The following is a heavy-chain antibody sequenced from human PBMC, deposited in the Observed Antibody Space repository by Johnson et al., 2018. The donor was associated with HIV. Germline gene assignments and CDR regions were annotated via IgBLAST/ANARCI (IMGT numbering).Heavy chain of an antibody. CDR1: RFIFSSYW. CDR3: AKPPLGVDITLVGVPDDVFDI. J-gene: IGHJ3*02. V-gene: IGHV3-66*02. Sequence: EVQLVESGGGVVQPGRSLRLSCTASRFIFSSYWMSWVRQAPGKGLEWVSVIYSGGSTYYADSVKGRFTISRDNSKNTLYLQMNSLRAEDTAVYYCAKPPLGVDITLVGVPDDVFDIWGQGTMVTVSS. CDR2: IYSGGST. D-gene: IGHD5-18*01.